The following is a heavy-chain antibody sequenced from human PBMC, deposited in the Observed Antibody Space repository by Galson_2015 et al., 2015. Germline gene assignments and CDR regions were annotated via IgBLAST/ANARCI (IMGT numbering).Heavy chain of an antibody. J-gene: IGHJ5*02. CDR2: ISGGSSAM. D-gene: IGHD3-10*01. CDR3: ARGFGEVGP. Sequence: SLRLSCAASGFTLSDYSMNWVRQVPGKGLEWVSYISGGSSAMFYADSVRGRFTISRDNAKKSLFLQMNSLRDEDTAVYYCARGFGEVGPWGQGTLVTVSS. CDR1: GFTLSDYS. V-gene: IGHV3-48*02.